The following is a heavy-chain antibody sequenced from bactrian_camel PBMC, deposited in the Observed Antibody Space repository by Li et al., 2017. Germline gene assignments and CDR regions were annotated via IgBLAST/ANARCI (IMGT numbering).Heavy chain of an antibody. Sequence: HVQLVESGGGSVQPGGSLKLSCTVSGFIFNRCAMAWYRQAPGNGRELVASPSTDRTIKYSDSVKGRFTISQNNAKNILYLEMNSLKVDDTAVYTCAAEGALNGGICYGNPNYWGQGTQVTVS. CDR1: GFIFNRCA. CDR2: PSTDRTI. D-gene: IGHD5*01. CDR3: AAEGALNGGICYGNPNY. V-gene: IGHV3S53*01. J-gene: IGHJ4*01.